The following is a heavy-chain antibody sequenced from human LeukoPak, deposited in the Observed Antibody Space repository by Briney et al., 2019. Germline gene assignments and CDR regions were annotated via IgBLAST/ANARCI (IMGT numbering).Heavy chain of an antibody. CDR3: ARSSIVGTTDYFDY. V-gene: IGHV4-4*07. CDR2: IYTSEST. J-gene: IGHJ4*02. CDR1: GGSISSYY. D-gene: IGHD1-26*01. Sequence: SETLSLTCTVSGGSISSYYWNWIRQPAGKGLEWIGRIYTSESTNYNPSLKSRVTMSVDTSKNQFSLKVTSVTAADTAVYYCARSSIVGTTDYFDYWGQGTLVTVSS.